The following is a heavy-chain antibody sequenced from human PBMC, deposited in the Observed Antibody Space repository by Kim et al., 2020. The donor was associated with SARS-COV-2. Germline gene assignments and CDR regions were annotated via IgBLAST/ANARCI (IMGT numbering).Heavy chain of an antibody. J-gene: IGHJ6*02. CDR1: GGTFSSYA. V-gene: IGHV1-69*13. CDR3: AREVLERRSDYYYGMDV. Sequence: SVKVSCKASGGTFSSYAISWVRQAPGQGLEWMGGIIPIFGTANYAQKFQGRVTITADESTSTAYMELSSLRSEDTAVYYCAREVLERRSDYYYGMDVWGQGTTVTVSS. CDR2: IIPIFGTA. D-gene: IGHD1-1*01.